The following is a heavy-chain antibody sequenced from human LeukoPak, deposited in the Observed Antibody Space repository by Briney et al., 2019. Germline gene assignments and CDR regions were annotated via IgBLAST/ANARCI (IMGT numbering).Heavy chain of an antibody. D-gene: IGHD2-2*01. J-gene: IGHJ4*02. CDR3: ARVALGYCSSTSCLWIEWLSLYYFDY. CDR2: IKQDGSEK. CDR1: GFTFDDYA. Sequence: GGSLRLSCAASGFTFDDYAMHWVRQAPGKGLEWVANIKQDGSEKYYVDSVKGRFTISRDNAKNSLYLQMNSLRAEDTAVYYCARVALGYCSSTSCLWIEWLSLYYFDYWGQGTLVTVSS. V-gene: IGHV3-7*01.